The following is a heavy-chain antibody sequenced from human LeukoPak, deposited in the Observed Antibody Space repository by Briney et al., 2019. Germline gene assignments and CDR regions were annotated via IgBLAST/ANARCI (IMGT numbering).Heavy chain of an antibody. D-gene: IGHD3-10*01. CDR1: GGSISSGGYS. V-gene: IGHV4-30-2*01. CDR2: IYHSGST. J-gene: IGHJ4*02. Sequence: SETLSLTCAVSGGSISSGGYSWSWIRQPPGKGLEWIGYIYHSGSTYYNPSLKSRVTISVDRSKNQFSLKLSSVTAADTAVYYCARARITMVRGVIGLGYFDYWGQGTLVTVSS. CDR3: ARARITMVRGVIGLGYFDY.